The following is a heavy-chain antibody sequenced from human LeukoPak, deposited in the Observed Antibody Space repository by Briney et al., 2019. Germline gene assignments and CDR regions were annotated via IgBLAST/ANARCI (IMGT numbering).Heavy chain of an antibody. Sequence: DPGGSLRLSCAASGFTFSNYAMRWVRQAPGKGLEWVSAISGNGGSTSYADSVKGRFTISRDNSKNTLYLQMNSLRAEDTAVYYCAKRKDGSSWFVSGMDVWGQGTTVTVSS. CDR3: AKRKDGSSWFVSGMDV. CDR2: ISGNGGST. CDR1: GFTFSNYA. D-gene: IGHD6-13*01. J-gene: IGHJ6*02. V-gene: IGHV3-23*01.